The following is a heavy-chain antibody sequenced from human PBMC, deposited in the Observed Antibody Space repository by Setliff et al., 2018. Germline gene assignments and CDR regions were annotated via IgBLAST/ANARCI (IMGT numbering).Heavy chain of an antibody. CDR3: ARSGDYIWGSYRPYYFDH. Sequence: SETLSLTCIVSGGSISSSSYYRGWIRQPPGKGLEWIGSIDYSGTIYYNPSLKSRVTISVDTPKNQVSLKLSSVTAADTAVYYCARSGDYIWGSYRPYYFDHWGQGTLVTVSS. D-gene: IGHD3-16*02. V-gene: IGHV4-39*07. J-gene: IGHJ4*02. CDR1: GGSISSSSYY. CDR2: IDYSGTI.